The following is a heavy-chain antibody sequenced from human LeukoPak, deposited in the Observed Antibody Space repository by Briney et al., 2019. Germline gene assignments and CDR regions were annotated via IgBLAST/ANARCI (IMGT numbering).Heavy chain of an antibody. V-gene: IGHV4-59*01. Sequence: KPSETLSLTCTVSGGSISSYYWSWIRQPPGKGLEWIGYIYYSGSTNYNPSLKSRVTISVDTSKNQFSLKLSSVTAADTAVYYCARAAGVPAAFDIWGQGTMVTVSS. CDR1: GGSISSYY. CDR2: IYYSGST. D-gene: IGHD2-8*01. CDR3: ARAAGVPAAFDI. J-gene: IGHJ3*02.